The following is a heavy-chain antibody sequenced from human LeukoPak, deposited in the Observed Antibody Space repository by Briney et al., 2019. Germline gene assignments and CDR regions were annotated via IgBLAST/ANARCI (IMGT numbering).Heavy chain of an antibody. CDR2: IYHSGST. D-gene: IGHD3-22*01. Sequence: SETLSLTCTVSGGSISSYYWSWIRQPPGKGLEWIGEIYHSGSTNYNPSLKSRVTISVDKSKNQFSLKLSSVTAADTAVYYCARGDYYDSSGWYYWGQGTLVTVSS. CDR3: ARGDYYDSSGWYY. V-gene: IGHV4-59*12. J-gene: IGHJ4*02. CDR1: GGSISSYY.